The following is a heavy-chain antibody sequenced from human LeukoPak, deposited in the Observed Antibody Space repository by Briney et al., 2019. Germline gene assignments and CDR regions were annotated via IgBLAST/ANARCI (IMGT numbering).Heavy chain of an antibody. J-gene: IGHJ6*02. V-gene: IGHV3-7*05. CDR1: GFTFSSFW. CDR3: AKMYYYGMDV. CDR2: VKEDGSMQ. Sequence: GGSLRLSCAASGFTFSSFWMSWVRQAPGKGLEWVAHVKEDGSMQSYVDSVKGRFTISRDNSKNTLYLQMNSLRAEDTAIFYCAKMYYYGMDVWGQGTTVTVSS.